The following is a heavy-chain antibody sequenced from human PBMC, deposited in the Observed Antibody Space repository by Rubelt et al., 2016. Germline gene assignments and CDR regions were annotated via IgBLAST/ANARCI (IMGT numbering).Heavy chain of an antibody. CDR1: GFIFSRYW. Sequence: EVQLVESGGGLVQPGGSLRLSCAASGFIFSRYWMAWVRQAPGKGLEWVANIKQDGGEKYYADSVKGRFTISRDNAKSSMYLQMNSLRVEETAVYYCATSWDYWGQGTLVADSS. J-gene: IGHJ4*02. CDR2: IKQDGGEK. CDR3: ATSWDY. V-gene: IGHV3-7*01.